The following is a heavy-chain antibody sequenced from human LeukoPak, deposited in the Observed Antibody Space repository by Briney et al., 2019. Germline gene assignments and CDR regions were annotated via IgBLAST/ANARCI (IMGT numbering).Heavy chain of an antibody. CDR3: AKEYGYDYNYFYSMDV. V-gene: IGHV3-30*02. Sequence: GGSLRLSCAASGFTFTGYPMHWVRQPPGKGLEWVAFIRYDGSNEYYADSVKGRFTISRDNSKNTVDLQMNSLRSEDTAVYFCAKEYGYDYNYFYSMDVWGKGTTVTISS. D-gene: IGHD1-1*01. CDR2: IRYDGSNE. J-gene: IGHJ6*03. CDR1: GFTFTGYP.